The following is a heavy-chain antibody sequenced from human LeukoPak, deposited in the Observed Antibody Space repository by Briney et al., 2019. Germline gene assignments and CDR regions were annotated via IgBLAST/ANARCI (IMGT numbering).Heavy chain of an antibody. CDR2: INPSGGST. D-gene: IGHD3-3*01. Sequence: ASVKVSCKASGYTFTSYYMHWVRQAPGQGLEWMGIINPSGGSTSYAQKFQGRVTMTRDMSTSTVYMELSSLRSEDTAVYYCARDDYDFWSGRPNWFDPWGQGTLVTVSS. CDR1: GYTFTSYY. V-gene: IGHV1-46*01. CDR3: ARDDYDFWSGRPNWFDP. J-gene: IGHJ5*02.